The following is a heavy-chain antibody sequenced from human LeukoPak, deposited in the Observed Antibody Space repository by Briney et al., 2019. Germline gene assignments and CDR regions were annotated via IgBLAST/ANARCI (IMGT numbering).Heavy chain of an antibody. D-gene: IGHD3-3*01. V-gene: IGHV4-39*07. CDR2: IYHSEST. J-gene: IGHJ3*02. CDR3: ARGQYYDFWSGYYRSDFDAFDI. CDR1: GDSINSRSYY. Sequence: EASETLSFTCAVSGDSINSRSYYWAWIRQPPGKGLEWIGSIYHSESTYYNPSLKSRVTISLDTSKNQFSLKLSSVTAADTAVYYCARGQYYDFWSGYYRSDFDAFDIWGQGTMVTVSS.